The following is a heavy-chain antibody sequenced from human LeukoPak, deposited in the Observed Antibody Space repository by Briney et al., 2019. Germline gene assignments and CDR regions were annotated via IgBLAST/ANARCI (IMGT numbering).Heavy chain of an antibody. V-gene: IGHV1-2*02. Sequence: ASVKVSCKASGYTFTAYYLHWVRQAPGQRLEWMGWINPNTGDTESAQNFQGRVTMTRDTTISTAYLGLTRLTSDDTAVYYCASYPRYVSTPPFDYWGQGTLVTVFS. J-gene: IGHJ4*02. D-gene: IGHD2-15*01. CDR2: INPNTGDT. CDR1: GYTFTAYY. CDR3: ASYPRYVSTPPFDY.